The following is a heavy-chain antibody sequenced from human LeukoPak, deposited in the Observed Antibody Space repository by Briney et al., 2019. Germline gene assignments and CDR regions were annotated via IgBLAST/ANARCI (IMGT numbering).Heavy chain of an antibody. J-gene: IGHJ3*02. D-gene: IGHD1-26*01. Sequence: ASVKVSCKASGYTFTSYAMHWVRQAPGQRLEWMGWINAGNGNTKYSQKFQGRVTMTRDTSISTAYMELSRLRSDDTAVYYCARVGDIVGATDAFDIWGQGTMVTVSS. CDR2: INAGNGNT. V-gene: IGHV1-3*01. CDR1: GYTFTSYA. CDR3: ARVGDIVGATDAFDI.